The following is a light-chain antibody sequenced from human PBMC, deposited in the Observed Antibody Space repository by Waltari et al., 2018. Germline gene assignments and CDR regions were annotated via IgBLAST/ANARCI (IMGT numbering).Light chain of an antibody. CDR1: QSVGST. J-gene: IGKJ2*03. CDR3: QKYNDWPPS. Sequence: ETMIMQSPATLSLSPGERATLSCRASQSVGSTLAWYQQKPGQAPRLLIYYASKRATGIPDRFSGSGSGTDFTLTISSLDPEDVGVYYCQKYNDWPPSFGQGTKVEIK. V-gene: IGKV3D-15*01. CDR2: YAS.